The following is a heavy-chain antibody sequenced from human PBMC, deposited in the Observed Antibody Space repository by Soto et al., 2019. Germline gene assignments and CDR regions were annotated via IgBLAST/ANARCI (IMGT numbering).Heavy chain of an antibody. D-gene: IGHD3-22*01. CDR2: INHSGST. Sequence: PSETLSVTCAVYGGSFSGYYWSWSRQPPGKGLEWIGEINHSGSTNYNPPLKSRVTISVDTSKNQFSLKLSSVTAADTAVYYCAREVRYYDSSGSSSRYNWFDPWGQGTLVTVSS. CDR3: AREVRYYDSSGSSSRYNWFDP. V-gene: IGHV4-34*01. CDR1: GGSFSGYY. J-gene: IGHJ5*02.